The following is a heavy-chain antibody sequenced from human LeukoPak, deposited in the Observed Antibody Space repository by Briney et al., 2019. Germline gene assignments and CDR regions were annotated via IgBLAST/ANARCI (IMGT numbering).Heavy chain of an antibody. Sequence: GGSLRLSCAASGFTFSSYEMNWVRQAPGKGLEWVSYISSSGSTIYYADSVKGRFTISRDNAKNSLYLQMNSLRAEDTAVYYCARDDGIVVVTFDYWGQGTLVTVSS. CDR3: ARDDGIVVVTFDY. J-gene: IGHJ4*02. V-gene: IGHV3-48*03. D-gene: IGHD3-22*01. CDR2: ISSSGSTI. CDR1: GFTFSSYE.